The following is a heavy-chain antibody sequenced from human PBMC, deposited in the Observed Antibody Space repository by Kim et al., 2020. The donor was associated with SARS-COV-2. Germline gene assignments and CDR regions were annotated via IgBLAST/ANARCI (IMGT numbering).Heavy chain of an antibody. V-gene: IGHV5-51*01. CDR2: IYPGDSDT. Sequence: GESLKISCKGSGYSFTSYWIGWVRQMPGKGLEWMGIIYPGDSDTRYSPSFQGQVTISADKSISTAYLQWSSLKASDTAMYYCARHPVNWGVGNWYFDLWGRGTLVTVSS. CDR1: GYSFTSYW. D-gene: IGHD7-27*01. J-gene: IGHJ2*01. CDR3: ARHPVNWGVGNWYFDL.